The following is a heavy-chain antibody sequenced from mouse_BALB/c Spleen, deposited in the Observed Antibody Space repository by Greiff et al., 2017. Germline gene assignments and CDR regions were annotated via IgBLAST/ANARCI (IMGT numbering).Heavy chain of an antibody. V-gene: IGHV1-9*01. CDR2: ILPGSGST. CDR3: ARGVAPYYYAMDY. J-gene: IGHJ4*01. Sequence: QVQLQQSGAELMKPGASVKISCKATGYTFSSYWIEWVKQRPGHGLEWIGEILPGSGSTNYNEKFKGKATFTADTSSNTAYMQLSSLTSEDSAVYYCARGVAPYYYAMDYWGQGTSVTVAS. CDR1: GYTFSSYW. D-gene: IGHD1-1*01.